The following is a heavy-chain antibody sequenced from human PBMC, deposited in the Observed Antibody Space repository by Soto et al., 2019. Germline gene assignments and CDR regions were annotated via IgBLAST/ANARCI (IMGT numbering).Heavy chain of an antibody. Sequence: XXSLSLTCAVSRGSIIRGGYSWSWIRQPPRKGLQWIXYIYYXGRTTHNPHLXXRVPIQIXXSKNKFSLKLSSLTAAHTAVYYCARLYGWAPDYWGQGTLVTVSS. V-gene: IGHV4-61*08. CDR3: ARLYGWAPDY. CDR1: RGSIIRGGYS. D-gene: IGHD4-17*01. J-gene: IGHJ4*02. CDR2: IYYXGRT.